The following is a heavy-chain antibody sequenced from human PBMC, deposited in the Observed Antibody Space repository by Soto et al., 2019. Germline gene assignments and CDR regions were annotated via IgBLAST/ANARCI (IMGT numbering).Heavy chain of an antibody. V-gene: IGHV3-33*01. D-gene: IGHD5-12*01. CDR3: ARVAGGSGGLRLPLDDY. CDR1: GFTFSSYG. J-gene: IGHJ4*02. CDR2: IWYDGSNK. Sequence: QVQLVESGGGVVQPGRSLRLSCAASGFTFSSYGMHWVRQAPGKGLEWVAVIWYDGSNKYYADSVKGRFTISRDNSKNTLYRQMNSLRAEDTAGYYCARVAGGSGGLRLPLDDYWGQGTLVTVSS.